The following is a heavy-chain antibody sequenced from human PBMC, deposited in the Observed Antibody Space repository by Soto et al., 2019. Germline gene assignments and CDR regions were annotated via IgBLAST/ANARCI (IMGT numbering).Heavy chain of an antibody. CDR2: ISPYSGNT. Sequence: QVQLVQSGDEVRKPGSSVKVSCKASGYLFVNYGIAWVRQAPGQGLAWMGWISPYSGNTHYASKAQGRLTMTTDTSTSTAYMDLGIRTSDDTAVYYCAMVDNYVTTTPQDVWGQGTTVTVSS. CDR1: GYLFVNYG. J-gene: IGHJ6*02. D-gene: IGHD3-16*01. V-gene: IGHV1-18*01. CDR3: AMVDNYVTTTPQDV.